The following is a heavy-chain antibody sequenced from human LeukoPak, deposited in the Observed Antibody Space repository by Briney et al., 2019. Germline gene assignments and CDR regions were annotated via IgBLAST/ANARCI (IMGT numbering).Heavy chain of an antibody. D-gene: IGHD3-3*01. CDR3: ARAIFGVAPNWFDP. V-gene: IGHV4-31*03. CDR2: IYYSGST. J-gene: IGHJ5*02. Sequence: SETLSLTCTVSGGSISSGGYYWSWIRQHPGKGLEWIGYIYYSGSTYYNPSLKSRVTISVDTSKNQFSLKLSSVTAADTAVYYCARAIFGVAPNWFDPWGQGTLVTVSS. CDR1: GGSISSGGYY.